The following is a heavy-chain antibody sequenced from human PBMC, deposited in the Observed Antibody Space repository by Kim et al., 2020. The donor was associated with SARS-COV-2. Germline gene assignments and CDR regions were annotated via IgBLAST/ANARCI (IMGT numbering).Heavy chain of an antibody. V-gene: IGHV1-2*02. CDR1: GYTFTGYY. CDR2: INPNSGGT. CDR3: ARDSGDSGSSPSGI. Sequence: ASVKVSCKASGYTFTGYYMHWVRQAPGQGLEWMGWINPNSGGTNYAQKFQGRVTMTRDTSISTAYMELSRLRSDDTAVYYCARDSGDSGSSPSGIWGQGTMVTVSS. D-gene: IGHD1-26*01. J-gene: IGHJ3*02.